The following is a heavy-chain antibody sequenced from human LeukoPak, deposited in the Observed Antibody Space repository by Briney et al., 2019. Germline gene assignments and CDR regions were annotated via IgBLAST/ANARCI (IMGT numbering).Heavy chain of an antibody. J-gene: IGHJ4*02. V-gene: IGHV4-39*07. CDR1: GGSISSSSYY. Sequence: PSETLSLTCTVSGGSISSSSYYWGWIRQPPGKGLEWIGSIYYTGNTYYNPSLKSRVTISVDTSMNQFSLKLNSVTAADTAVYYCARHVVPGEVDYWGQGTLVTVSS. D-gene: IGHD3-10*01. CDR3: ARHVVPGEVDY. CDR2: IYYTGNT.